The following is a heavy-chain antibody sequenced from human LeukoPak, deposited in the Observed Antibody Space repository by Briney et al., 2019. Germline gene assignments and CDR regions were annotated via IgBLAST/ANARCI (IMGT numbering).Heavy chain of an antibody. V-gene: IGHV3-30*02. CDR2: IRYDGTID. J-gene: IGHJ1*01. D-gene: IGHD6-19*01. Sequence: GGSLRLSCAASGFTFSTFGMHWVRQAPGKGLQWVAFIRYDGTIDHYADSVKGRFTISRDNSKNTLYLQMNSLRVEDTAVYHCVKRILVADKFDLWGQGTLVTVSS. CDR3: VKRILVADKFDL. CDR1: GFTFSTFG.